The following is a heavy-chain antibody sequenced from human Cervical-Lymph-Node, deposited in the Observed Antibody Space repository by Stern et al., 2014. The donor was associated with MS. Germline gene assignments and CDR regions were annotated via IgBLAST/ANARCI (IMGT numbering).Heavy chain of an antibody. CDR1: GYTFTSYG. Sequence: VQLVESGGEVTKPGASVKVSCKASGYTFTSYGINWVRQAPGQGLEWMGWISTYNGDTNYAQKLQGRVTMTTDTSTSTAYMELRSLRSDDTAIYYCTRSVVTMRGNWFDPWGQGTLVTVSS. D-gene: IGHD3-22*01. CDR2: ISTYNGDT. V-gene: IGHV1-18*01. CDR3: TRSVVTMRGNWFDP. J-gene: IGHJ5*02.